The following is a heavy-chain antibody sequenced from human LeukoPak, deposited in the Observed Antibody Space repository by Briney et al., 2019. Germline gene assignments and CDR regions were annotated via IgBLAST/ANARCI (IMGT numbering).Heavy chain of an antibody. CDR3: VRRNYLSSRIDP. CDR1: GGSISTSDYL. V-gene: IGHV4-61*05. Sequence: SETLSLTCTVSGGSISTSDYLWAWVRQAPGKGLEWIGDFYYNGAGYYNGVTSYSPSLRSRVTISVDTSKNHFSLDLTSVTAADTAVYYCVRRNYLSSRIDPWGQGTLVTVSS. J-gene: IGHJ5*02. CDR2: FYYNGAGYYNGVT. D-gene: IGHD3-16*01.